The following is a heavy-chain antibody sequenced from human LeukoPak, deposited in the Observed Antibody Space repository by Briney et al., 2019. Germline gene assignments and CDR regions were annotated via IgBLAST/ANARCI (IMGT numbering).Heavy chain of an antibody. D-gene: IGHD3-22*01. Sequence: ASVKVSCKASGYTFTTYNINWVRQAPGQGLEWMGWISGYNGNTNYAQKLQGRVTMTTDTSTSTAYMELRSLKSDDTAVYYCASLKNYYDSSGYLVTDAFDIWGQGTLVTVSS. CDR1: GYTFTTYN. J-gene: IGHJ3*02. CDR2: ISGYNGNT. V-gene: IGHV1-18*01. CDR3: ASLKNYYDSSGYLVTDAFDI.